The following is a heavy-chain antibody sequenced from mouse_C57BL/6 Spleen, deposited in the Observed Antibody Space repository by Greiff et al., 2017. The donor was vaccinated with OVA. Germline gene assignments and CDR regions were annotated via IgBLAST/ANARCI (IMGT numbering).Heavy chain of an antibody. V-gene: IGHV1-39*01. CDR1: GYSFTDYN. J-gene: IGHJ3*01. CDR3: AGSKRFTELAPFAY. Sequence: VHVKQSGPELVKPGASVKISCKASGYSFTDYNINWVKQSNGKSLEWIGVINPNYGTTSYNQKFKGKATLTVDQSSSTAYMQLNSLTSEDSAVYYCAGSKRFTELAPFAYWGQGTLVTVSA. CDR2: INPNYGTT.